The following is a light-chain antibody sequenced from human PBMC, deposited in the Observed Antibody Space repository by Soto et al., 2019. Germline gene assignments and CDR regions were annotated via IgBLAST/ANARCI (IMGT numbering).Light chain of an antibody. J-gene: IGLJ2*01. CDR3: SSYTSSSTLGV. CDR1: SSDVGGYNY. V-gene: IGLV2-14*01. CDR2: DVR. Sequence: QSALTQPASVSASPGQSITISCTGTSSDVGGYNYVSWYQQHPGKAPKLMIYDVRNRPSGVSNRFSGSKSGNTASLTISGLQAEDEADYYCSSYTSSSTLGVFGGGTKVTVL.